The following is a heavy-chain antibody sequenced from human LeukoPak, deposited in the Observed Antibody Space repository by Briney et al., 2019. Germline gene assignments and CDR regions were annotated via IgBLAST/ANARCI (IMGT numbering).Heavy chain of an antibody. CDR3: ARVRGWFGELSEDDY. V-gene: IGHV3-48*03. D-gene: IGHD3-10*01. Sequence: PGGSLRLSCAASGFTFSSYEMNWVRQAPGKGLEWVSYISSSGSTIYYADSVKGRFTISRDNAKNSLYLQMNSLRAEDTAVYYCARVRGWFGELSEDDYWGQGTLVTVSS. CDR2: ISSSGSTI. CDR1: GFTFSSYE. J-gene: IGHJ4*02.